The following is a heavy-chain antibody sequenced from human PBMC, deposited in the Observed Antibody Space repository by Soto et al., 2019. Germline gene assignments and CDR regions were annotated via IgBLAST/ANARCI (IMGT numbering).Heavy chain of an antibody. J-gene: IGHJ4*02. V-gene: IGHV3-30-3*01. CDR1: GFTFSSYT. CDR2: ISYDGSNK. CDR3: ARGAGIAVAGTSFDY. Sequence: QVQLVESGGGVVQPGRSLRLSCAASGFTFSSYTMHWVRQAPGKGLEWVALISYDGSNKYYADSVKGRFTISRDNSKNTLYLQMNSLRAEDTAVYYCARGAGIAVAGTSFDYWCQGTLVTVSS. D-gene: IGHD6-19*01.